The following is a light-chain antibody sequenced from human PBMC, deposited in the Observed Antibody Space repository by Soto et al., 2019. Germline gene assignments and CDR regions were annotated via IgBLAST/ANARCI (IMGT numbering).Light chain of an antibody. Sequence: EIGVTQYQATLSVSPGERATLSCRASQSVGSKLAWYQQRPGQAPRHLIYDASNRATGIPARFSGSGSGTEFSLTISSLQSEDFAVYSCQQYGDWPGAFGGLTKVDNK. CDR2: DAS. CDR1: QSVGSK. CDR3: QQYGDWPGA. J-gene: IGKJ4*01. V-gene: IGKV3D-15*01.